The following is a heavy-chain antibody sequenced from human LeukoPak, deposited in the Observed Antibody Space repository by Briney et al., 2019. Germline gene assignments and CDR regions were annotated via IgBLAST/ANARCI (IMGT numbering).Heavy chain of an antibody. CDR3: ARSGRSSFGVVIIRDDAFDI. J-gene: IGHJ3*02. V-gene: IGHV4-39*07. CDR1: GGSISSSSYY. Sequence: SETLSLTCTVSGGSISSSSYYWGWIRQPPGKGLEWIGSIYYSGSTYYNPSLKSRVTISVDTSKNQFSLKLSSVTAADTAVYYCARSGRSSFGVVIIRDDAFDIWGQGTMVTVSS. D-gene: IGHD3-3*02. CDR2: IYYSGST.